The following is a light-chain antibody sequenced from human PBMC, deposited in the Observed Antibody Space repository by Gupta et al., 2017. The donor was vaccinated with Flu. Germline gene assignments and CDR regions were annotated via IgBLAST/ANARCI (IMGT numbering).Light chain of an antibody. Sequence: DLVMTQSTLSLPVTPGESPSSTCRSSQTVSSNNGNNYLDWHLQKPGQSPQLLIYLGSNRAPGVPDRFSGSASGTDFTLKISIVDADDVGVYYCRQSLRSPTTFGGGTKLEIK. CDR1: QTVSSNNGNNY. CDR2: LGS. J-gene: IGKJ4*01. V-gene: IGKV2-28*01. CDR3: RQSLRSPTT.